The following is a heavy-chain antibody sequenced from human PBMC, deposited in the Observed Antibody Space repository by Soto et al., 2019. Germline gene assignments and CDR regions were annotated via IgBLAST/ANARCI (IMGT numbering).Heavy chain of an antibody. J-gene: IGHJ4*02. Sequence: QVQLQESGPGLVKPSEPLSLTCIVSGGSISNYYWSWIRQPPGKGLEWIGYIYYSGSTNYNPSLTGRVTKSVDTSKNQFSLKLSSVTSADTAVYYCARHRYSYGVYYFDYWGQGTMVTVSS. CDR3: ARHRYSYGVYYFDY. CDR2: IYYSGST. CDR1: GGSISNYY. V-gene: IGHV4-59*08. D-gene: IGHD5-18*01.